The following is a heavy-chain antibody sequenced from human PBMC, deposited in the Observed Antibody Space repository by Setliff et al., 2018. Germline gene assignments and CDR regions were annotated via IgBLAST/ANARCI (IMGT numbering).Heavy chain of an antibody. V-gene: IGHV3-30*01. D-gene: IGHD6-13*01. Sequence: GSLRLSCAASGFTFSSYPMHWVRQAPGKGLEWVAVTSYDGINKYYADSVKGRFTISRDNSKNTLYLQMNSLTPEDTALYYCAKDSSWYLDYWGQGTLVTVSS. CDR1: GFTFSSYP. J-gene: IGHJ4*02. CDR2: TSYDGINK. CDR3: AKDSSWYLDY.